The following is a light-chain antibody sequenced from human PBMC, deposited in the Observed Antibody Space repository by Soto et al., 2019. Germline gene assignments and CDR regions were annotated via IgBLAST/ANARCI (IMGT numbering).Light chain of an antibody. J-gene: IGKJ3*01. Sequence: DIQMTQSPSSLSASVGDRVTITCRASQGISNYLAWYQQRPGKVPKLLIYAASTLQSGVPSRFSGSGSGTDFTLTIRSLLPEDVATYYCQNLDSAAFTFGPGTKVDIK. CDR3: QNLDSAAFT. CDR2: AAS. CDR1: QGISNY. V-gene: IGKV1-27*01.